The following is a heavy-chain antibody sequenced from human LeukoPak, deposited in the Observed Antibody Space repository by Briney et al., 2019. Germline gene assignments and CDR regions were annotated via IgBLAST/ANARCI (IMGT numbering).Heavy chain of an antibody. J-gene: IGHJ5*02. CDR1: GGSISSGSYY. D-gene: IGHD3-10*01. CDR3: ARDRKSGWQNNWFDP. Sequence: PSQTLSLTCTVSGGSISSGSYYWSWIRQPAGKGLEWIGRIYTSGSTNYNPSLKSRVTISVDTSKNQFSLKLSSVTAADTAAYYCARDRKSGWQNNWFDPWGQGTLVTVSS. CDR2: IYTSGST. V-gene: IGHV4-61*02.